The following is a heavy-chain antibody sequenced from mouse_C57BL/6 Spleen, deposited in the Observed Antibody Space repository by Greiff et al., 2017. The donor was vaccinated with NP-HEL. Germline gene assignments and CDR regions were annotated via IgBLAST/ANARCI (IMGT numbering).Heavy chain of an antibody. CDR1: GYTFTSYW. D-gene: IGHD1-1*01. CDR3: SRDESTAVVPSDVDV. Sequence: VQLQHSGAELAKPGASVKLSCKASGYTFTSYWMQWVKQRPGQGLEWIGYINPSSGYTNYNQKFKDKAKLTADKSSSTAYMQLSSLTYEDSAVYDCSRDESTAVVPSDVDVGGTGTTVTVSA. V-gene: IGHV1-7*01. J-gene: IGHJ1*03. CDR2: INPSSGYT.